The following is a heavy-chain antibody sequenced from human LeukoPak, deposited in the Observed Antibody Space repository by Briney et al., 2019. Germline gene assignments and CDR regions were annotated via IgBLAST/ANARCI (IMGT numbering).Heavy chain of an antibody. J-gene: IGHJ6*03. CDR1: GYTFTSYY. V-gene: IGHV1-46*01. Sequence: ASVKVSCKASGYTFTSYYIHWVRQAPGQGLEWMGLINPSGGSTNYAQQFQGRVPITRDTSTGPVSIGLGGLRSEATAVYYCARGPRITMVRGGQWYYYMDVWGKGTTVTISS. CDR2: INPSGGST. CDR3: ARGPRITMVRGGQWYYYMDV. D-gene: IGHD3-10*01.